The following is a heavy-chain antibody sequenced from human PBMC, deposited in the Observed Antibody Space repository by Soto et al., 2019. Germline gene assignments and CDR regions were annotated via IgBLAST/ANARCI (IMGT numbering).Heavy chain of an antibody. CDR2: IYYSGST. Sequence: QVQLQESGPGLVKPSQTLSLTCTVSGGSISSGGYYWSWIRQHPGKGLEWIGYIYYSGSTYYNPSLQSRRTLPVDTSKNQFSPKLSSVTAGDTAGYSWARGVIHWGQGTLVTVSS. V-gene: IGHV4-31*03. D-gene: IGHD2-21*01. CDR1: GGSISSGGYY. J-gene: IGHJ1*01. CDR3: ARGVIH.